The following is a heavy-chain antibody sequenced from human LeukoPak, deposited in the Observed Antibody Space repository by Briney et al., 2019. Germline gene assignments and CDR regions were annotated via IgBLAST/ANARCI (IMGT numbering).Heavy chain of an antibody. CDR2: IYYSGST. V-gene: IGHV4-39*01. Sequence: SETLSLTCTVSGGSISSRSYYWGWIRQPPGKGLEWIGSIYYSGSTYYNPSLKSRVTISVDTSKNQFSLKLSSVTAADTAVYYCARHFAGGSYYGYFDYWGQGTLVTVSS. CDR1: GGSISSRSYY. D-gene: IGHD1-26*01. J-gene: IGHJ4*02. CDR3: ARHFAGGSYYGYFDY.